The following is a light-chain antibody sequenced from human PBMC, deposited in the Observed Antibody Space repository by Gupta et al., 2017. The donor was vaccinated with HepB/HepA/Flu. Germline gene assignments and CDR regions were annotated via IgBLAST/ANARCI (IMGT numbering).Light chain of an antibody. CDR2: GVS. CDR1: QSVRDSQ. J-gene: IGKJ1*01. CDR3: QQDDSSTWT. V-gene: IGKV3-20*01. Sequence: EIVLTQSPGTLSLSPGERATLSCRTSQSVRDSQLAWYQQKPGQAPRLLIYGVSTRATGVPDRVSGSGSGTDFTLTISRLEPEDFAVYYCQQDDSSTWTFGQGTKVEIK.